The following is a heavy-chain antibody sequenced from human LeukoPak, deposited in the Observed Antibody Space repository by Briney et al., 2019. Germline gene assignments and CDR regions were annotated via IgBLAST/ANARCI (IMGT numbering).Heavy chain of an antibody. CDR1: GFTFSSYG. CDR2: IWYDGTNT. J-gene: IGHJ3*02. V-gene: IGHV3-33*01. CDR3: ARDFCSGGSCYPDAFDI. Sequence: GRSLRLSCAASGFTFSSYGMHWVRQAPGKGLEWVAVIWYDGTNTYYADSVKGRFTISRDDSKNTLYLQMNSLRAEDTAVYYCARDFCSGGSCYPDAFDIWGQGTMVTVSS. D-gene: IGHD2-15*01.